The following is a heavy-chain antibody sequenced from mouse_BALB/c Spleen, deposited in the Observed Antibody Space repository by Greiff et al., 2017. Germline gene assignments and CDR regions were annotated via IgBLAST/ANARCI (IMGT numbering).Heavy chain of an antibody. CDR1: GFTFSSYG. V-gene: IGHV5-6-3*01. CDR3: ARRYYGSSYGFAY. D-gene: IGHD1-1*01. Sequence: EVQGVESGGGLVQPGGSLKLSCAASGFTFSSYGMSWVRQTPDKRLELVATINSNGGSTYYPDSVKGRFTISRDNAKNTLYLQMSSLKSEDTAMYYCARRYYGSSYGFAYWGQGTLVTVSA. J-gene: IGHJ3*01. CDR2: INSNGGST.